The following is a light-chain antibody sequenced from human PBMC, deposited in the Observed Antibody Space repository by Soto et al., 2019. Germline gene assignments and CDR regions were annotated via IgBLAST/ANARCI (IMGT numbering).Light chain of an antibody. J-gene: IGLJ2*01. CDR2: GNT. V-gene: IGLV1-40*01. CDR3: QSYESSLSGWI. Sequence: QSVLTQPPSVSVAPGQRVTISCTGSSSNIGAGYEVHWYQQIPGTAPKLLTYGNTNRPSGVPDRFSASKSGTSASLAIAGLQAEDEADYYCQSYESSLSGWIFGGGTKVTVL. CDR1: SSNIGAGYE.